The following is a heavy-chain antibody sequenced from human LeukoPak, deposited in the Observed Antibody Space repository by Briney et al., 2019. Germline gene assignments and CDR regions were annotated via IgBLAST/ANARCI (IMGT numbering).Heavy chain of an antibody. Sequence: ASVTVSCKASGYTLTSYDINWVRQATGQGLEWMGWRNPNSGNTGYAQKFQGRVTMTRNTSISTAYMELSSLRSEDTAVYYCARVADGRYYYDSSGYYFDYWGQGTLVTVSS. CDR3: ARVADGRYYYDSSGYYFDY. J-gene: IGHJ4*02. V-gene: IGHV1-8*01. CDR1: GYTLTSYD. CDR2: RNPNSGNT. D-gene: IGHD3-22*01.